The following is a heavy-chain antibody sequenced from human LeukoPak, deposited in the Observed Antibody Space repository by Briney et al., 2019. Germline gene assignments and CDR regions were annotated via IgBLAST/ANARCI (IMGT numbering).Heavy chain of an antibody. J-gene: IGHJ5*02. V-gene: IGHV4-59*11. D-gene: IGHD3-3*01. CDR2: IYYSGST. CDR3: ARVPLYYDFWSGYYWWFDP. Sequence: SETLSLTCTASGGSISSHYWSWIRQPTGKGLEWIGYIYYSGSTNYNPSLKSRVTISVDTSKNQFSLKLSSVTAADAAVYYCARVPLYYDFWSGYYWWFDPWGQGTLVTVSS. CDR1: GGSISSHY.